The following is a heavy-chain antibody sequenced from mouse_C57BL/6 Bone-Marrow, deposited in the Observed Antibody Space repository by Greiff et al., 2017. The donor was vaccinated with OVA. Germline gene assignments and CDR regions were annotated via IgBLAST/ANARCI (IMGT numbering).Heavy chain of an antibody. D-gene: IGHD1-1*01. Sequence: EVQLQQSGGGLVKPGGSLKLSCAASGFTFSSYAMSWVRQTPEKRLEWVATISDGGSYTYYPDNVKGRFTISRDNAKNNLYLQMSHLKSEDTAMYYCARDDGSRGDWYFDVWGTGTTVTVSS. CDR1: GFTFSSYA. CDR3: ARDDGSRGDWYFDV. J-gene: IGHJ1*03. V-gene: IGHV5-4*01. CDR2: ISDGGSYT.